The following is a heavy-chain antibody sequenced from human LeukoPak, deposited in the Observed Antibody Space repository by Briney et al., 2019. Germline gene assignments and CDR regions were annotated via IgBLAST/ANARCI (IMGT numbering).Heavy chain of an antibody. V-gene: IGHV5-51*01. D-gene: IGHD3-10*01. Sequence: GESLKISCKGSGYSFTSYWIGWVRQMPGKGLEWMGIIYPGDSDTRYSPSFQGQVTISADKSISTAYLQWSSLKASDTAMYYCARRITTTYYYGSGSLYYFDYWGQGTLVTVSS. CDR3: ARRITTTYYYGSGSLYYFDY. CDR1: GYSFTSYW. CDR2: IYPGDSDT. J-gene: IGHJ4*02.